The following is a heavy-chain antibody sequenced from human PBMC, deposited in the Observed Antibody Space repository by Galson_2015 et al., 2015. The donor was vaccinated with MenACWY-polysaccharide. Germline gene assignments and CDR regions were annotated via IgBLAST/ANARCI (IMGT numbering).Heavy chain of an antibody. Sequence: QSGAEVKKPGESLKISCEGSGYSFTSYWVAWVRQMPGKGLEWMGIIYPGDSDTRYSPSFQGQVTISADKSISTAYLQWSSLKASDTAMYYCARNNDAGLRGYYSGMDVWGQGTTVTVSS. V-gene: IGHV5-51*01. CDR1: GYSFTSYW. CDR2: IYPGDSDT. D-gene: IGHD5-12*01. CDR3: ARNNDAGLRGYYSGMDV. J-gene: IGHJ6*02.